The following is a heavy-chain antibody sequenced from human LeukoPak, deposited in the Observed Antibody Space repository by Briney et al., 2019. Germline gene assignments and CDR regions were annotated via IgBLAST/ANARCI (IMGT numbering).Heavy chain of an antibody. CDR3: AKDGAPELLGIFDY. D-gene: IGHD1-26*01. J-gene: IGHJ4*02. Sequence: SLKISCAASGFTFDDYAMHWVRQAPGKGLEWVSGISWNSGSIGYADSVKGRFTISRDNAKNSLYLQMNSLRAEDVALYYCAKDGAPELLGIFDYWGQGTLVTVSS. CDR2: ISWNSGSI. V-gene: IGHV3-9*03. CDR1: GFTFDDYA.